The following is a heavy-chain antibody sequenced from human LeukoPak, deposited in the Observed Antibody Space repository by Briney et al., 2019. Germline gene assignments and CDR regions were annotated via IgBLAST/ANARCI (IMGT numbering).Heavy chain of an antibody. CDR2: IYTSGST. Sequence: SETLSLTCAVYGGSFSGYYWSWIRQPAGKGLEWIGRIYTSGSTNYNPSLKSRVTMSVDTSKNQFSLKLSSVTAADTAVYYCARASRTVTPNWFDPWGQGTLVTVSS. V-gene: IGHV4-59*10. CDR1: GGSFSGYY. J-gene: IGHJ5*02. CDR3: ARASRTVTPNWFDP. D-gene: IGHD4-17*01.